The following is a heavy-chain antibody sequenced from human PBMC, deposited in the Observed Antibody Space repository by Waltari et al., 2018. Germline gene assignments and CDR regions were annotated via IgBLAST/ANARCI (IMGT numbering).Heavy chain of an antibody. CDR3: ASQAKDSSVPPDI. D-gene: IGHD3-22*01. Sequence: QVQLVQSGAEVKKPGSSVKVSCKASGGTFSSYAISWVRQAPGQGLEWMGGTIPIFGTANDGQKFQGRVTITADESTSTAYMELSSLRSEDTAVYYCASQAKDSSVPPDIWGQGTMVTVSS. CDR2: TIPIFGTA. CDR1: GGTFSSYA. J-gene: IGHJ3*02. V-gene: IGHV1-69*01.